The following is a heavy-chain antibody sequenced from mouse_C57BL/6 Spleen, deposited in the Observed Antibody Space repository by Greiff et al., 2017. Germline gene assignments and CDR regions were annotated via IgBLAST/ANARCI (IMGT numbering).Heavy chain of an antibody. CDR1: GFTFSNYW. V-gene: IGHV6-3*01. CDR3: TGLSTPYFDV. Sequence: EVKVEESGGGLVQPGGSMKLSCVASGFTFSNYWMNWVRQSPETGLEWVAQIRLKSDNYATHYAESVTGRLTISRDESKSSVYLTMNNLRAEDTGIYSCTGLSTPYFDVWGTGTTVTVSS. D-gene: IGHD5-1*01. CDR2: IRLKSDNYAT. J-gene: IGHJ1*03.